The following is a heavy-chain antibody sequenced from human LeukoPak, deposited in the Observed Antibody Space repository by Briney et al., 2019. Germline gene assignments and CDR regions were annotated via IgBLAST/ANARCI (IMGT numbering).Heavy chain of an antibody. CDR2: IYHSGST. D-gene: IGHD3-10*01. CDR1: GYSISSGYY. Sequence: SETLSLTCTVSGYSISSGYYWGWIRQPPGKGLEWIGSIYHSGSTYYNPSFKSRVTISVDTSKNQFSLKLSSVTAADTAVYYCARLGGYGSGSYYTGYYYYYMDVWGKGTTVTVSS. V-gene: IGHV4-38-2*02. J-gene: IGHJ6*03. CDR3: ARLGGYGSGSYYTGYYYYYMDV.